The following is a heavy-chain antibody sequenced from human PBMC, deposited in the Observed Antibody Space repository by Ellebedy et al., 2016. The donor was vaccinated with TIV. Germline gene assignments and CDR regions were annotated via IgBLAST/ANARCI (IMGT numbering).Heavy chain of an antibody. CDR2: ISFDGSNK. CDR3: ARDSGDSSGPTPYY. D-gene: IGHD3-22*01. J-gene: IGHJ4*02. V-gene: IGHV3-30*03. Sequence: PGGSLRLSCAASGFTFSNHGIHWVRQAPGKGLEWVAVISFDGSNKYYVDSVKGRFTISRDNSKNTLYLQMNSLRAEDTAVYYCARDSGDSSGPTPYYWGQGTLVTVSS. CDR1: GFTFSNHG.